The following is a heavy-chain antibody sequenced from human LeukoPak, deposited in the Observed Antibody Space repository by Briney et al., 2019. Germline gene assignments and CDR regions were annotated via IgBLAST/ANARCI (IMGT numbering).Heavy chain of an antibody. Sequence: SETLSLTCTVSGGSISSYYWSWIRQPPGKGLEWIGYIYYSGSTNYNPSLKSRVTISVDTSKNQFSPKLSSVTAADTAVYYCAREGRRSDCSSTSCYAKLYNWFDPWGQGTLVTVSS. J-gene: IGHJ5*02. CDR2: IYYSGST. CDR1: GGSISSYY. D-gene: IGHD2-2*01. V-gene: IGHV4-59*01. CDR3: AREGRRSDCSSTSCYAKLYNWFDP.